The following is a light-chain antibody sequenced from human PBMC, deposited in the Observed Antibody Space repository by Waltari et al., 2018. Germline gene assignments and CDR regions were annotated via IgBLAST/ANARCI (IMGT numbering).Light chain of an antibody. J-gene: IGKJ3*01. Sequence: SPATLSLSPGERATLSCRASQSVSSYLAWYQQKPGQAPRLLIYDASNRATGIPARFSGSGSGTDFTLTISSLEPEDFAVYYCQQRSNWPRVFTFGPGTKVDIK. CDR2: DAS. CDR1: QSVSSY. V-gene: IGKV3-11*01. CDR3: QQRSNWPRVFT.